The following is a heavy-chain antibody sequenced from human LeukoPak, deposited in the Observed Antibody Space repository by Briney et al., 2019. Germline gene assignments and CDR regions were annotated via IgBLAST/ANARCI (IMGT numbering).Heavy chain of an antibody. Sequence: SVKVSCKASGGTFSSYAISWVRQAPGQGLEWMGGIIPILGIANYAQKFQGRVTITADKSTSTAYLELSSLRSEDTAVYYCARLVYCSGGSCYSPGAFDIWGQGTMVTVSS. CDR1: GGTFSSYA. CDR3: ARLVYCSGGSCYSPGAFDI. J-gene: IGHJ3*02. CDR2: IIPILGIA. V-gene: IGHV1-69*04. D-gene: IGHD2-15*01.